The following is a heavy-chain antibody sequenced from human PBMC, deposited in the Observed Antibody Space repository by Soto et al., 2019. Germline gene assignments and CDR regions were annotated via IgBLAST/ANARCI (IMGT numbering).Heavy chain of an antibody. CDR1: GFTSSNYD. CDR3: ARRRALDAFNI. J-gene: IGHJ3*02. Sequence: GGSLRLSCAASGFTSSNYDMSWVRQAPGKGLEWVSRIGGSANSTYYADSVKGRFTISRDKSKNTLFLEMNSLRAEDTAVYYCARRRALDAFNIWGRGTVVTVSS. V-gene: IGHV3-23*01. CDR2: IGGSANST.